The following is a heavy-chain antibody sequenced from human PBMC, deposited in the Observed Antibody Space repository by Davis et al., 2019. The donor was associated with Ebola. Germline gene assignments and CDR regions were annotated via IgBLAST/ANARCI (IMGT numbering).Heavy chain of an antibody. CDR3: ARGAPLQLWRFSYYYMDV. Sequence: PSETLSLTCAVYGESFSAYYWNWIRQSPGKGLEWIGEIHHSGSTNSNPSLKSRVTISIDSSKNQFSLNLSSVTAADTAVYYCARGAPLQLWRFSYYYMDVWGEGTTVTVSS. CDR1: GESFSAYY. V-gene: IGHV4-34*01. D-gene: IGHD5-18*01. CDR2: IHHSGST. J-gene: IGHJ6*03.